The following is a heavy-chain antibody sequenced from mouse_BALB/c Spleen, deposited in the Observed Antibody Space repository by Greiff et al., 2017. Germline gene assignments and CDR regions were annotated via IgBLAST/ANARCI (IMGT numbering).Heavy chain of an antibody. CDR3: ARVYYGSSYRYWYFDV. Sequence: VQLKQSGPELVKPGASVKIPCKASGYTFTDYNMDWVKQSHGKSLEWIGDINPNNGGTIYNQKFKGKATLTVDKSSSTAYMELRSLTSEDTAVYYCARVYYGSSYRYWYFDVWGAGTTVTVSS. D-gene: IGHD1-1*01. CDR2: INPNNGGT. CDR1: GYTFTDYN. J-gene: IGHJ1*01. V-gene: IGHV1-18*01.